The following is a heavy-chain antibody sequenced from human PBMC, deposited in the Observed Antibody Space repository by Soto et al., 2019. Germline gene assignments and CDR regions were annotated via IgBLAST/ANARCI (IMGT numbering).Heavy chain of an antibody. J-gene: IGHJ4*02. CDR1: GGSISSGDYY. Sequence: SSETLSLTCTVSGGSISSGDYYWSWIRQPPGKGLEWIGYIYYSGSTYYNPSLKSRVTISVDTSKNQFSLKLSSVTAADTTVYYCARDAESDYWGQGTLVTVSS. CDR2: IYYSGST. CDR3: ARDAESDY. V-gene: IGHV4-30-4*01.